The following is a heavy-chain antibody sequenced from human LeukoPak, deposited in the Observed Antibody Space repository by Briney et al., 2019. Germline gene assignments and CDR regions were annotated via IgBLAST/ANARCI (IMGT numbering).Heavy chain of an antibody. CDR3: ARYCSSTSCYAGPYDAFDI. CDR1: GGSISSSSYY. Sequence: PSETLSLTCTVSGGSISSSSYYWGWIRQPPGKGLGWIGSIYYSGSTYYNPSLKSRVTISVDTSKNQFSLKLSSVTAADTAVYYCARYCSSTSCYAGPYDAFDIWGQGTMVTVSS. J-gene: IGHJ3*02. CDR2: IYYSGST. V-gene: IGHV4-39*01. D-gene: IGHD2-2*01.